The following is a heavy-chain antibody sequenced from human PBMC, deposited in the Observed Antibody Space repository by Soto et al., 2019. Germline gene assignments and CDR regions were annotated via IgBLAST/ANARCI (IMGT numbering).Heavy chain of an antibody. D-gene: IGHD2-2*01. CDR2: ISGSGDST. V-gene: IGHV3-23*01. CDR3: AKGVLGYCTSTSCHAYWFDP. J-gene: IGHJ5*02. Sequence: EVQLLESGGGLVQPGGSLRLSCAASGFTFSSYAMSWVRQARGKGLEWVSAISGSGDSTYYADSVKGRFTISRDNSKNTLYLQMNSLRAEDTAVYYCAKGVLGYCTSTSCHAYWFDPWGQGTLVTVSS. CDR1: GFTFSSYA.